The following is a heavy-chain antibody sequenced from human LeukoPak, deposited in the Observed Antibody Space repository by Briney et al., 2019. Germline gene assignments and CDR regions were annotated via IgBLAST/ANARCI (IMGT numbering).Heavy chain of an antibody. J-gene: IGHJ3*02. V-gene: IGHV1-2*02. CDR2: IVPNSGGT. D-gene: IGHD3-9*01. CDR3: ARGILMTGNYGAFDI. CDR1: GYTFSVYY. Sequence: ASVKVSCKASGYTFSVYYIHWMRQAPEQGLEWMGWIVPNSGGTNYAQKFQGRVTMTRDTSISTAYTELSSLRSDDTAVYFCARGILMTGNYGAFDIWGQGTTVTVSS.